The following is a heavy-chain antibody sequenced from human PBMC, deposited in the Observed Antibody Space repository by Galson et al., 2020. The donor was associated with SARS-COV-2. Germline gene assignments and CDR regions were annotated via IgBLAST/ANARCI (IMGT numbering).Heavy chain of an antibody. CDR1: AGFLSDTSYY. CDR2: IYFNGNT. D-gene: IGHD5-12*01. CDR3: ARKMATYDY. J-gene: IGHJ4*02. V-gene: IGHV4-39*07. Sequence: ASETLSLTCSVSAGFLSDTSYYWGWIRQSPGKGLEWIGSIYFNGNTFYNPSLKSRATMSVQPSKNQLSLRLTSVTASDTAVYYCARKMATYDYWGQGILVTVSS.